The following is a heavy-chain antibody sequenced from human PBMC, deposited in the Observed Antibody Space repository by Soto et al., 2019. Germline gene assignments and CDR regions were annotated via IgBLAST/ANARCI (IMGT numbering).Heavy chain of an antibody. CDR3: ARDGEDSGYYYPAY. D-gene: IGHD3-22*01. CDR1: GYTFTNYY. Sequence: GASVKVSCKASGYTFTNYYIQWVRQAPGQGLEWMGIINPSSGSTRYAQKFQGRVTMTRETSTSTVYMELSSLTSEDTAVYSCARDGEDSGYYYPAYWGQGTQVTVSS. J-gene: IGHJ4*02. CDR2: INPSSGST. V-gene: IGHV1-46*01.